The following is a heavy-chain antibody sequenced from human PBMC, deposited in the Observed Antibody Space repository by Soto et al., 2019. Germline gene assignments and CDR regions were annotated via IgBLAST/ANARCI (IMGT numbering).Heavy chain of an antibody. J-gene: IGHJ6*02. CDR3: ARQKTTVTDDGSYYYYGMDV. CDR2: IWYDGSNK. D-gene: IGHD4-17*01. Sequence: QVQLVESGGGVVQPGRSLRLSCAASGFTFSSYGMHWVRQAPGKGLEWVAVIWYDGSNKYYADSVKGRFTISRDNSKNTLYLQMNSLRAEDTAVYYYARQKTTVTDDGSYYYYGMDVWGQGTTVTVSS. CDR1: GFTFSSYG. V-gene: IGHV3-33*01.